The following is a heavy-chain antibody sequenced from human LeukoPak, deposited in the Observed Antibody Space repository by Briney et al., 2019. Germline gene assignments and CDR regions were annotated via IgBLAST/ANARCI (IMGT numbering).Heavy chain of an antibody. D-gene: IGHD5-12*01. CDR2: ISWNSGSI. V-gene: IGHV3-9*01. CDR1: GFTFDDYA. J-gene: IGHJ4*02. CDR3: AKDGNSGYESEFDY. Sequence: GGSLRLSCAASGFTFDDYAMHWVRQAPGKGLEWVSGISWNSGSIGYADSVKGRFTIPRDNAKNSLYLQMNSLRAEDTALYYCAKDGNSGYESEFDYWGQGTLVTVSS.